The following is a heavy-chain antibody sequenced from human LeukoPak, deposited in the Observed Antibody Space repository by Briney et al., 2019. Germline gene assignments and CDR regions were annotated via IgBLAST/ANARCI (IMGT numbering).Heavy chain of an antibody. V-gene: IGHV4-59*01. CDR3: ARVRGYYDY. CDR2: IYYSGST. Sequence: PSETLSLTCAVYGGSFSGYYWSWIRQPPGKGLEWIGYIYYSGSTNYNPSLKSRVTISVDTSKNQFSLKLSSVTAADTAVYYCARVRGYYDYWGQGTLVTVSS. J-gene: IGHJ4*02. CDR1: GGSFSGYY. D-gene: IGHD3-22*01.